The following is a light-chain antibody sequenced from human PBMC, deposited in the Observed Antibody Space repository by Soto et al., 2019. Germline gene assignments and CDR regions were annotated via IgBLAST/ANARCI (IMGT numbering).Light chain of an antibody. J-gene: IGLJ1*01. CDR3: SSHTSSSTQV. CDR2: DVS. Sequence: QSVLTQPASVSGSPGQSITISCTGTSSDIGYYTYVSWYQQHAGKVPKLMIFDVSNRPSGVSNRFSGSKSGNTASLTISGLQAEDEADYYCSSHTSSSTQVFGTGTKLTVL. V-gene: IGLV2-14*01. CDR1: SSDIGYYTY.